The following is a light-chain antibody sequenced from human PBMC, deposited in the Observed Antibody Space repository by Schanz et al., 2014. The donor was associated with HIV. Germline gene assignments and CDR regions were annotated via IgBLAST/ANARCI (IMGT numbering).Light chain of an antibody. CDR2: DYH. V-gene: IGLV1-51*01. Sequence: QSVLTQPPSVSAAPGQRVTISCSGSALNIGRNSVSWYQQFPGTAPNLLIYDYHERPSEIRDRFSGSKSGQSATLAITGLQDEDEADYYCQSYASSMSVVCGGGTKLTVL. J-gene: IGLJ2*01. CDR3: QSYASSMSVV. CDR1: ALNIGRNS.